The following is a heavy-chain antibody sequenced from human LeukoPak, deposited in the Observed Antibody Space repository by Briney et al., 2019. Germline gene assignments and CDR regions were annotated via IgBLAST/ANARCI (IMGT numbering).Heavy chain of an antibody. V-gene: IGHV3-30*02. Sequence: PGGSLRLSWAAAGFTFSIDGMHWVRQAPGKGLEWVTFIRDDGSNKDYADSVKGRFTISRDNSKNMLYVQMNSLRAEDTAVYYCARSYGALDIWGQGTMVTVSS. D-gene: IGHD4-17*01. CDR2: IRDDGSNK. CDR1: GFTFSIDG. CDR3: ARSYGALDI. J-gene: IGHJ3*02.